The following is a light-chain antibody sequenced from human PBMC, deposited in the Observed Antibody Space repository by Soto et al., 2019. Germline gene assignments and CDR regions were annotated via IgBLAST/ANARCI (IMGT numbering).Light chain of an antibody. V-gene: IGLV3-21*04. CDR2: YDT. Sequence: SYELTQPPSVSVAPGKTARITCGGNNIGSKSVHWYQQKPGQAPVLVIYYDTHRPSGIPERFSGSNSGNTATLTISRVEAGDEADYYCQVWDTSSDRSYVFGTGTKVTVL. CDR1: NIGSKS. J-gene: IGLJ1*01. CDR3: QVWDTSSDRSYV.